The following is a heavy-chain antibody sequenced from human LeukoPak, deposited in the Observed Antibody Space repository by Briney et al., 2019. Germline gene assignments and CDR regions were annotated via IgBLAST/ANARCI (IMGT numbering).Heavy chain of an antibody. CDR3: ARDQMDPRLGAFDM. V-gene: IGHV4-39*07. D-gene: IGHD1-26*01. J-gene: IGHJ3*02. CDR2: VFHSGST. CDR1: GDSISSFGHY. Sequence: SETLSLTCTVSGDSISSFGHYWAWIRQPPGKALEWIGHVFHSGSTEYNPSLKSRVIMSIDTSKNQFSLKLRSMTAADTALYYCARDQMDPRLGAFDMWGQGTMVTVSS.